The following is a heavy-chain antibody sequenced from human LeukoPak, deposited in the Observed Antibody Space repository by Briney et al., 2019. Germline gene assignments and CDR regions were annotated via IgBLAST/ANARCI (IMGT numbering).Heavy chain of an antibody. D-gene: IGHD1-26*01. CDR3: AKMKGHPLPKYYMDV. Sequence: GGSLRLSCAASGFTLSGFAMSWVRRTPGKGLEWVSGISGSGYDTLYADSVKGRFTISRDNPKNTLYLEMNSLRAEDTAIYYCAKMKGHPLPKYYMDVWGQGTTVTVSS. V-gene: IGHV3-23*01. J-gene: IGHJ6*01. CDR2: ISGSGYDT. CDR1: GFTLSGFA.